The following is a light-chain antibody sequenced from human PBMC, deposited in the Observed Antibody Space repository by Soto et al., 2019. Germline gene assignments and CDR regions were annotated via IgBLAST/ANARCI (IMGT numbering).Light chain of an antibody. CDR1: QSISNY. CDR2: AAS. CDR3: QQTYSTPCT. V-gene: IGKV1-39*01. Sequence: DIQMTQSPSSLSASVGDRVTITCRATQSISNYLNWYQQKPGKAPKVLISAASSLQSGVPSRFSGSGSGTDFTLTISSLQPEDFATYYCQQTYSTPCTFGQGTKLEGK. J-gene: IGKJ2*02.